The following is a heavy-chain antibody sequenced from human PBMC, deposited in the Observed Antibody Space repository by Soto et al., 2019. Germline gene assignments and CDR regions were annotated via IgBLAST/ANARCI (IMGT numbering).Heavy chain of an antibody. J-gene: IGHJ6*03. V-gene: IGHV3-53*04. CDR2: IYSGGST. CDR1: GFTVSSNY. Sequence: GGSLRLSCAASGFTVSSNYMSWVRQAPGKGLEWVSVIYSGGSTYYADSVKGRFTISRHNSKNTLYLQMNSLRAEDTAVYYCARLYSYGYSYYHYYMDVWGKGTTVTVSS. D-gene: IGHD5-18*01. CDR3: ARLYSYGYSYYHYYMDV.